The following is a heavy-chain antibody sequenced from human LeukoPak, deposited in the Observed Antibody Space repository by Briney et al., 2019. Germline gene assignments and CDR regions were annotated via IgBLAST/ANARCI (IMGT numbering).Heavy chain of an antibody. CDR2: ISADGRDK. CDR1: GFSFSDYA. CDR3: ATPLTSKWSSSWYSGHFDY. J-gene: IGHJ4*02. V-gene: IGHV3-30*04. D-gene: IGHD6-13*01. Sequence: GEFLRLSCVASGFSFSDYAMHWVRQAPGKGLEWVAVISADGRDKYYIDSVRGRFTISRDNSKTTVFLQMNSLEVEDTAVYYCATPLTSKWSSSWYSGHFDYWGQGALVTVPS.